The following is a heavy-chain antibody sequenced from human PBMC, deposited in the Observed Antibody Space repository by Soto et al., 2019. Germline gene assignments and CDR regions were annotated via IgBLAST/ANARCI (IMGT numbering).Heavy chain of an antibody. V-gene: IGHV4-34*01. J-gene: IGHJ5*02. D-gene: IGHD2-15*01. CDR2: INHSGST. CDR1: GGSFSGYY. CDR3: ARVGYAAKCSGGSSSPCGWFAP. Sequence: SETLSLTCAVYGGSFSGYYWSWIRQPPGKGLEWIGEINHSGSTNYNPSLKSRVTISVDTSKNQFSLKLSSVTAADTAVYYCARVGYAAKCSGGSSSPCGWFAPGGQETLVPV.